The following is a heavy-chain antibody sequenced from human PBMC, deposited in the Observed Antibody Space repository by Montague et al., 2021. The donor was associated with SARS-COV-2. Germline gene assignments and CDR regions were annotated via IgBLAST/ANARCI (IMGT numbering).Heavy chain of an antibody. CDR2: LSYDGTKT. V-gene: IGHV3-30*04. CDR3: ARERALRYYYGSGIEF. Sequence: SLRLSCATSGFTFNTYALHWVRQTPGKGLEWVAVLSYDGTKTYYXASVKGRFTISRDTSKNTVYLQMNSLRVEDTALYYCARERALRYYYGSGIEFWGQGTLVNVAS. CDR1: GFTFNTYA. D-gene: IGHD3-10*01. J-gene: IGHJ4*02.